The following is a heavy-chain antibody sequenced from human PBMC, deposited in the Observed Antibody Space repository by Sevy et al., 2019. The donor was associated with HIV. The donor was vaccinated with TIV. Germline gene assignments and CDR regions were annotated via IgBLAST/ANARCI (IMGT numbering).Heavy chain of an antibody. D-gene: IGHD3-16*01. CDR3: ARTLTSLDYMDV. V-gene: IGHV4-39*01. CDR1: GGSISSSSYY. Sequence: SETLSLTCTVSGGSISSSSYYWGWIRQPPGKGLEWIGSIYYIGGTYYNPSLKSRVTISVDTSKNQFSLKLSSVTAADTAVYYCARTLTSLDYMDVWGKGTTVTVSS. CDR2: IYYIGGT. J-gene: IGHJ6*03.